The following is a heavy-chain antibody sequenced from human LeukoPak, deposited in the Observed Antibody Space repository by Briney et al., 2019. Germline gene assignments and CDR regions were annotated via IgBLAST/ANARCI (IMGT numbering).Heavy chain of an antibody. CDR2: ISGSGGST. D-gene: IGHD3-16*02. Sequence: GGSLRLSCAASGFTFSSYAMSWVRQAPGKGLEWVSAISGSGGSTYYADSVKGRFTISRDNSKHTLYLQMNSLRAEDTAVYYCAKVGGPRLMITFGGVIVNWGQGTLVTVSS. CDR1: GFTFSSYA. CDR3: AKVGGPRLMITFGGVIVN. V-gene: IGHV3-23*01. J-gene: IGHJ4*02.